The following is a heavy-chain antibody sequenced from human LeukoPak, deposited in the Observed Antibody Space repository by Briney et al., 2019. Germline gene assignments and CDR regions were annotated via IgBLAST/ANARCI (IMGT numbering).Heavy chain of an antibody. J-gene: IGHJ4*02. CDR3: ARDIDYGDYDSYYFDS. V-gene: IGHV3-23*01. D-gene: IGHD4-17*01. Sequence: GGSLRLSCAASGFTFSSYAMSWVRQAPGKGLEWVSAISGSGGSTYYADSVKGRFTISRDNSKNTLYLQMNSLRAEDTAVYYCARDIDYGDYDSYYFDSWGLGTLVTVSS. CDR2: ISGSGGST. CDR1: GFTFSSYA.